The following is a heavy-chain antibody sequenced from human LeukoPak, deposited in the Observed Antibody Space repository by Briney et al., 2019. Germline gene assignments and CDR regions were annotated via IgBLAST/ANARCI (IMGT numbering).Heavy chain of an antibody. CDR2: MYSSGST. CDR3: ARDSDKQPNWFDP. D-gene: IGHD1/OR15-1a*01. Sequence: SETLSLTCTVSGGSISSYYWSWIRQPPGKGLEWIGRMYSSGSTNYNPSLKSRVTMLADTSKNQLSLKLTSATAADTAVYYCARDSDKQPNWFDPWGQGTLVTVSS. CDR1: GGSISSYY. V-gene: IGHV4-4*07. J-gene: IGHJ5*02.